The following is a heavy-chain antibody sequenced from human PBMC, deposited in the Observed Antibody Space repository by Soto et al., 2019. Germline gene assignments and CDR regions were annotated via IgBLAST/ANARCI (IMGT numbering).Heavy chain of an antibody. V-gene: IGHV3-7*01. CDR1: GFSYSIQG. Sequence: GGYLRPSCPAYGFSYSIQGMSGVRQAPGQGLEWVANIKQDRSGKYYVDSVKGRFTISRDNAKNSLYLQMNSLRDEDTAVYYCARFYYDSSGYLPSPYYYYYGMDVWGQGTTVTVSS. CDR3: ARFYYDSSGYLPSPYYYYYGMDV. CDR2: IKQDRSGK. D-gene: IGHD3-22*01. J-gene: IGHJ6*02.